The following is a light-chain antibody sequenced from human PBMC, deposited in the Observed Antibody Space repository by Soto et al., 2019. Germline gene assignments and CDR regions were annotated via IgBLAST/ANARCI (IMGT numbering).Light chain of an antibody. V-gene: IGLV2-8*01. J-gene: IGLJ3*02. CDR3: SSYAGSNNWV. CDR2: EVS. Sequence: QAVVTQPPSASGSPGQSVTISCTGTSSDLSGYNYISWYQQHPGKAPKLMIYEVSKRPSGVPDRFSGSKSGNTASLTVSGLQAEDEADYYCSSYAGSNNWVFGGGTKVTVL. CDR1: SSDLSGYNY.